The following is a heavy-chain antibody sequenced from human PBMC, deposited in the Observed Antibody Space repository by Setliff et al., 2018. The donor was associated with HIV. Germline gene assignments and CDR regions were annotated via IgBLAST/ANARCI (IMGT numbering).Heavy chain of an antibody. D-gene: IGHD6-19*01. CDR3: ARQFRYPNRAVAGVDY. J-gene: IGHJ4*02. Sequence: SETLSLTCTATGGSISTNNFYWGWIRQPPGKGLQWIGSIYFTGDSYYNPSLKSRVTISVDTSKNQFSLKLSSVTAADTAIYFCARQFRYPNRAVAGVDYWGQGTLVTVSS. CDR2: IYFTGDS. CDR1: GGSISTNNFY. V-gene: IGHV4-39*01.